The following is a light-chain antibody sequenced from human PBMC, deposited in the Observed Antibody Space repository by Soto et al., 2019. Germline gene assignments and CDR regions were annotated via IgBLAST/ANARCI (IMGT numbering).Light chain of an antibody. V-gene: IGKV3-20*01. CDR3: QQYGSSPGT. J-gene: IGKJ1*01. CDR1: QSVTSNY. CDR2: GAS. Sequence: IVLTQSPGTLSLSPGERATLSCRASQSVTSNYLAWYQQKPGQAPRLLIFGASIRDTGIPDRFSGRGSGTVFTLTISRLEPEDFAVYYCQQYGSSPGTFGPGSMVDIK.